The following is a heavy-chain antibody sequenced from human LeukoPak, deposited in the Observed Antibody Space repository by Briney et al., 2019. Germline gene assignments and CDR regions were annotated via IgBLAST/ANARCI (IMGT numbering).Heavy chain of an antibody. D-gene: IGHD6-19*01. CDR3: ARVPHSSGWPIDY. V-gene: IGHV3-64*01. J-gene: IGHJ4*02. CDR1: GFTFSSYA. CDR2: ISSNGGST. Sequence: PGGSLRLSCAASGFTFSSYAMHWVRQAPGKGLEYVSAISSNGGSTYYANSVKGRFTISRDNSTNTLYLQMGSLRAEDMAVYYCARVPHSSGWPIDYWGQGTLVTVSS.